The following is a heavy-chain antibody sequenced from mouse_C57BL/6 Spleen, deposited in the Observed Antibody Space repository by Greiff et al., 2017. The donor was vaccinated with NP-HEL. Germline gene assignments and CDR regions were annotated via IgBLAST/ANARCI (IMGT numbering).Heavy chain of an antibody. CDR3: ARHSFYGSSPYYFDY. J-gene: IGHJ2*01. Sequence: QVQLKQSGAELARPGASVKLSCKASGYTFTSYGISWVKQRTGQGLEWIGEIYPRSGNTYYNEKFKGKATLTADKSSSTAYMELRSLTSEDSAVYFCARHSFYGSSPYYFDYWGQGTTLTVSS. D-gene: IGHD1-1*01. CDR2: IYPRSGNT. V-gene: IGHV1-81*01. CDR1: GYTFTSYG.